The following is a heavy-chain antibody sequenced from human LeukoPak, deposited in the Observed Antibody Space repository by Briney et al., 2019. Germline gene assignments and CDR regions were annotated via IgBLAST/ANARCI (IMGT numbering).Heavy chain of an antibody. CDR2: ISGSGGRT. CDR3: AKDCSSTSCYRSGGY. Sequence: GGSLRLSCAASGFTFSSYAMSWVRQAPGKGLEWVSGISGSGGRTYYADSVKGRFTISRDNSKNTLYLQMNSLRAEDTAVYYCAKDCSSTSCYRSGGYWGQGTLVTVSS. D-gene: IGHD2-2*01. V-gene: IGHV3-23*01. CDR1: GFTFSSYA. J-gene: IGHJ4*02.